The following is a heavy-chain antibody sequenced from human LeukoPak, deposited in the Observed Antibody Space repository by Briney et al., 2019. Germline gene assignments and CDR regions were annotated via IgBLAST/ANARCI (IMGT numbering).Heavy chain of an antibody. D-gene: IGHD5-12*01. J-gene: IGHJ4*02. CDR1: GGSFSGYY. CDR2: INHSGST. V-gene: IGHV4-34*01. Sequence: SETLSLTCAVYGGSFSGYYWSWIRQPPGKGLEWIGEINHSGSTNYNPSLKSRVTISVDTSKNQFSLKLSSVTVADTAVYYCARLRGVATTQPRGYYFDYWGQGTLVTVSS. CDR3: ARLRGVATTQPRGYYFDY.